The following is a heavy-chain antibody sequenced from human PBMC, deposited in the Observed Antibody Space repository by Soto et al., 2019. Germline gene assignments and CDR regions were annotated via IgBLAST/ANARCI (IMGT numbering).Heavy chain of an antibody. CDR3: ARHNYGSGSTYFDY. CDR2: IYYSGYT. D-gene: IGHD3-10*01. J-gene: IGHJ4*02. Sequence: PSETLSLTCTVPGGSISSSSYYWGWIRQPPGKGLEWIGSIYYSGYTYYNPSLKSRVTISVDTSKNQFSLKLNSMTAADTAVYNCARHNYGSGSTYFDYWGQGTLVTVS. CDR1: GGSISSSSYY. V-gene: IGHV4-39*01.